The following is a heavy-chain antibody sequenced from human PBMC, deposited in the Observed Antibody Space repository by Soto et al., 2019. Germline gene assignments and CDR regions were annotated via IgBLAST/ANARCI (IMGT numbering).Heavy chain of an antibody. CDR1: GFTFSSYA. D-gene: IGHD3-3*01. J-gene: IGHJ6*02. V-gene: IGHV3-30-3*01. Sequence: QVQLLESGGGVVQPGRSLRLSCAASGFTFSSYAMHWVRQAPGKGLEWVAVISYDGSNKNHADTVKGRFTISRDNSKNTLYLQMNSLRAEDTAVYYCARGYDFWSGYYYPYGMDVWGQGTTVTVSS. CDR3: ARGYDFWSGYYYPYGMDV. CDR2: ISYDGSNK.